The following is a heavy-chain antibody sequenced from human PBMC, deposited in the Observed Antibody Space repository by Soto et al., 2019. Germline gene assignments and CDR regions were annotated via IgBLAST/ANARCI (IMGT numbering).Heavy chain of an antibody. J-gene: IGHJ4*02. Sequence: QVQLQESGPGLVKTSETLSLTCTVSGGSVSSGSHYWSWIRQPPGKGLEWIGYIYYTGSTHFNPSLKSRVTISVDTSKNQVSLRLTSVTAADTAVYYCATVVDTRDSHYFDSWGQGTLVTVSS. CDR3: ATVVDTRDSHYFDS. CDR1: GGSVSSGSHY. CDR2: IYYTGST. V-gene: IGHV4-61*01. D-gene: IGHD2-2*01.